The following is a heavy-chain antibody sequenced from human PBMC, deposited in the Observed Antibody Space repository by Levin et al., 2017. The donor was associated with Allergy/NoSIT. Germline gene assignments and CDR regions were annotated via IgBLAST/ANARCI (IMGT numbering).Heavy chain of an antibody. CDR1: GYTFTSYG. J-gene: IGHJ3*02. Sequence: ASVKVSCKAPGYTFTSYGISWVRQAPGQGLEWMGWISAYNGNTNYAQKLQGRVTMTTDTSTSTAYMELRSLRSDDTAVYYCARDSSPYVVVPAAIPAFDIWGQGTMVTVSS. V-gene: IGHV1-18*01. D-gene: IGHD2-2*01. CDR3: ARDSSPYVVVPAAIPAFDI. CDR2: ISAYNGNT.